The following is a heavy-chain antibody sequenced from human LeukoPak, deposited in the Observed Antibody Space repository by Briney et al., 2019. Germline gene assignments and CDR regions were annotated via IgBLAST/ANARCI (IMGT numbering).Heavy chain of an antibody. J-gene: IGHJ6*04. CDR2: IYHSGST. D-gene: IGHD2-2*01. CDR1: VYSITRVYY. V-gene: IGHV4-38-2*01. Sequence: PSETLSLTCAVSVYSITRVYYWAWVRQPPGKGLEWIGSIYHSGSTYYNPSLKSRVTISVDTSKNQFSLKLSSVTAADTDVYDCLRGAYCSSTRCYGNGDVWGKGTTVTVSS. CDR3: LRGAYCSSTRCYGNGDV.